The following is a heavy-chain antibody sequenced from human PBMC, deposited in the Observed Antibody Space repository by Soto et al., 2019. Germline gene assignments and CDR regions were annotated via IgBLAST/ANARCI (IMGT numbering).Heavy chain of an antibody. CDR3: ARGYCTSTRCYGGCFDY. Sequence: SETLSLTCAVSSGSISSSNWWSWVRQPPGKGLEWIGEIYHSGSTNYNPSLKSRVTISVDKSKNQFSLKLSSVTAADTAVYYCARGYCTSTRCYGGCFDYWGQGTLVTSP. J-gene: IGHJ4*02. CDR1: SGSISSSNW. CDR2: IYHSGST. D-gene: IGHD2-2*01. V-gene: IGHV4-4*02.